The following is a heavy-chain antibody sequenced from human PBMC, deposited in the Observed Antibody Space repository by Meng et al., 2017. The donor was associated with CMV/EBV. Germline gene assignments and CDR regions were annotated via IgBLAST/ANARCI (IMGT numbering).Heavy chain of an antibody. Sequence: GESLKISCAASGFTFSSYSMNWVRQAPGKGLEWVSSISSSSSYIYYADSVKGRLTISRDNAKNSLYLQMNSLRAEDTAVYYCASLLGIYYGMDVWGQGTTVTVSS. CDR1: GFTFSSYS. D-gene: IGHD6-13*01. CDR2: ISSSSSYI. V-gene: IGHV3-21*01. CDR3: ASLLGIYYGMDV. J-gene: IGHJ6*02.